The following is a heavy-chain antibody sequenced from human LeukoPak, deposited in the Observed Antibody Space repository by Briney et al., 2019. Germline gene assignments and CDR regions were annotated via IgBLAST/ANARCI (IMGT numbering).Heavy chain of an antibody. Sequence: PSETLSLTCTVSGGSISSSSYYWGWIRQPPGKGLEWIGSIYYSGSTYYNPSLKSRVTISVDTSKNQYSLKLSSATAADTAVYYCARVGIGYCSSTSCSGMDVWGQGTTVTVSS. V-gene: IGHV4-39*07. D-gene: IGHD2-2*01. CDR3: ARVGIGYCSSTSCSGMDV. CDR2: IYYSGST. CDR1: GGSISSSSYY. J-gene: IGHJ6*02.